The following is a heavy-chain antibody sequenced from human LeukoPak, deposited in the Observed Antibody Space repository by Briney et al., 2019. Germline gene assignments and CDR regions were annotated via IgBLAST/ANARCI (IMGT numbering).Heavy chain of an antibody. CDR2: LNDYGDST. CDR1: GFTFSSYA. V-gene: IGHV3-23*01. Sequence: GGSLRLSCAASGFTFSSYAMNWFRQAPGKGLEWVSGLNDYGDSTYYADSVKGRFTISRDNSKDTLYLQMNSLRAEDTAVYFCAKLSGPSGLSKAAANYWGQGTLVTVSS. CDR3: AKLSGPSGLSKAAANY. J-gene: IGHJ4*02. D-gene: IGHD6-13*01.